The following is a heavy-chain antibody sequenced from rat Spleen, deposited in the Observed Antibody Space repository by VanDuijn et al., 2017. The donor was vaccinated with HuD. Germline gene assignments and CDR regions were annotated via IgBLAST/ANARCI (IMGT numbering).Heavy chain of an antibody. Sequence: EVQLVESGGGLVQPGRSLKLSCAASGFTFSDYYMAWVRQAPTKGLEWVAYISTGGGVTYYRDSVKGRFTISRDDAKNTLYLQMDSLRSEDTATYYWARSDGVHYYLPFADWGQGTLVTASS. CDR1: GFTFSDYY. CDR3: ARSDGVHYYLPFAD. J-gene: IGHJ3*01. V-gene: IGHV5S23*01. CDR2: ISTGGGVT. D-gene: IGHD1-1*01.